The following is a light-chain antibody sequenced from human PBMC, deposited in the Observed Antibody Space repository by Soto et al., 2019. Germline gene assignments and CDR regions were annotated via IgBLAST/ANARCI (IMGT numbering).Light chain of an antibody. Sequence: QSVLTQPRSVSGSPGQSVTISCTGTSSDVGRYNYVSWYQQHPGKAPKLIIYDVTKRPSGVPDRFSGPKSGNTASLTISGLQAEDEVDYYCCSYAGGYIFVLGTGTKVTVL. CDR2: DVT. J-gene: IGLJ1*01. V-gene: IGLV2-11*01. CDR3: CSYAGGYIFV. CDR1: SSDVGRYNY.